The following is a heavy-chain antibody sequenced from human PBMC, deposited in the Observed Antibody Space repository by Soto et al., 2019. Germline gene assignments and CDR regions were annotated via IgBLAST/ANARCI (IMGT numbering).Heavy chain of an antibody. Sequence: SETLSLTCTVSGGSISSYYWSWIRQPPGKGLEWIGYIYYSGSTNYNPSLKSRVTISVATSKTQFSLKLSSVTAADTAVYYCAREGGEGGYCSSTSCYEGAFDIWGQGTMVTVSS. CDR2: IYYSGST. CDR3: AREGGEGGYCSSTSCYEGAFDI. J-gene: IGHJ3*02. V-gene: IGHV4-59*01. D-gene: IGHD2-2*01. CDR1: GGSISSYY.